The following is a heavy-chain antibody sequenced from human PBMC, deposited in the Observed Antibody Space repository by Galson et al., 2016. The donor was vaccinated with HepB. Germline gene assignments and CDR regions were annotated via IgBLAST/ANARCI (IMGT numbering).Heavy chain of an antibody. CDR3: ARDRGYRSRFLEWQFDF. CDR1: GFSLGTYG. CDR2: IWNDGRNQ. Sequence: SLRLSCAASGFSLGTYGMHWVRQAPGKGLEWVAVIWNDGRNQYYADSVKGRFTISGDNSKNTLYVQMNSLRAEDTAVYSCARDRGYRSRFLEWQFDFWGQGTPVTVSS. J-gene: IGHJ4*02. V-gene: IGHV3-33*01. D-gene: IGHD3-3*01.